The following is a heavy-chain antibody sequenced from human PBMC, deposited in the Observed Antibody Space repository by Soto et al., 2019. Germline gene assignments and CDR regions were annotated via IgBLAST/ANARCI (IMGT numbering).Heavy chain of an antibody. D-gene: IGHD5-18*01. CDR2: ISSSSSTI. CDR3: ARDSGYSYGPFDY. Sequence: VVSLRVSCAASGFTFSSYSMNWVRQAPGKGLEWVSYISSSSSTIYYADSVKGRFTISRDNAKNSLYLQMNSLRAEDTAVYYCARDSGYSYGPFDYWGQGTLVTVSS. J-gene: IGHJ4*02. V-gene: IGHV3-48*01. CDR1: GFTFSSYS.